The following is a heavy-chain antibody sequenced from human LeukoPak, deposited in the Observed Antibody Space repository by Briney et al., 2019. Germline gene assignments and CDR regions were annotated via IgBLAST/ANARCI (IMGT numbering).Heavy chain of an antibody. V-gene: IGHV1-69*05. Sequence: SVKVSCKASGGTFSSYAISWVRQAPGQGLEWMGRIIPIFGTANYAQKFQSRVTITTDESTSTAYMELSSLRSEDTAVYYCARDWCSGGSCPFFDYWGQGTLVTVSS. CDR1: GGTFSSYA. CDR3: ARDWCSGGSCPFFDY. D-gene: IGHD2-15*01. CDR2: IIPIFGTA. J-gene: IGHJ4*02.